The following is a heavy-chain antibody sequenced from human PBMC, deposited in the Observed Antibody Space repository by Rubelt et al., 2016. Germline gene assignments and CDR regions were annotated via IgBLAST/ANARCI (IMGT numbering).Heavy chain of an antibody. J-gene: IGHJ4*02. D-gene: IGHD4-17*01. CDR2: INHSGST. CDR1: GGSFSGYY. Sequence: QVQLQQWGAGLLKPSETLSLTCAVYGGSFSGYYWSWIRQPPGKGLEWIGEINHSGSTNYNPSLKSRVTISVDTSKNQFSLKLSSVTAADTAVYYCARGVTNRYWGQGTLVTVSS. CDR3: ARGVTNRY. V-gene: IGHV4-34*01.